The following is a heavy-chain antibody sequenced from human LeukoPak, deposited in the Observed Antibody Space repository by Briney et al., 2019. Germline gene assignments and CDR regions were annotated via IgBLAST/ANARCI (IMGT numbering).Heavy chain of an antibody. D-gene: IGHD1-26*01. CDR3: SRDLGGSYNDY. V-gene: IGHV1-46*01. CDR1: GYTFSTYY. Sequence: GASVKVSCKASGYTFSTYYMHWMRQAPGQGLEWVGVINPSGATTTYAQKFQGRVTMTRDTSTSTVYMELSSLRIEDTAMYYCSRDLGGSYNDYWGQGTMVTVSS. J-gene: IGHJ4*02. CDR2: INPSGATT.